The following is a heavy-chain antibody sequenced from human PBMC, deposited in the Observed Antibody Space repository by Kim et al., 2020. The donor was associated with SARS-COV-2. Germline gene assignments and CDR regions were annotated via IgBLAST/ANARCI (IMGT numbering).Heavy chain of an antibody. CDR2: IKQDGSEK. V-gene: IGHV3-7*01. J-gene: IGHJ4*02. CDR1: GFTFSSYW. CDR3: ARGGGWFLRPYNYFDY. D-gene: IGHD6-19*01. Sequence: GGSLRLSCAASGFTFSSYWMSWVRQAPGKGLEWVANIKQDGSEKYYVDSVKGRFTISRDNAKNSLYLQMNSLRAEDTAVYYCARGGGWFLRPYNYFDYWGQGTLVTVSS.